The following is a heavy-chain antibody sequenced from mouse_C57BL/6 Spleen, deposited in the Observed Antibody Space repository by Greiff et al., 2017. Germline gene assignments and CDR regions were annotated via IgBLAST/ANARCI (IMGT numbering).Heavy chain of an antibody. D-gene: IGHD4-1*01. J-gene: IGHJ4*01. CDR3: ARPSNWDGAMDY. CDR1: GFSLTSYG. V-gene: IGHV2-6*03. CDR2: IWSDGST. Sequence: VMLVESGPGLVAPSQSLSITCTVSGFSLTSYGVHWVRQPPGKGLEWLVVIWSDGSTTYNSALKSRLSISKDNSKSQVFLKMNSLQTDYTAMYYCARPSNWDGAMDYWGQGTSVTVSS.